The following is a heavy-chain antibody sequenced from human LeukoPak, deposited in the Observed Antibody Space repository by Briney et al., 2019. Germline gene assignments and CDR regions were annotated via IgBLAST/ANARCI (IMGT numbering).Heavy chain of an antibody. V-gene: IGHV4-59*01. CDR3: ARGGSSSSWPFYY. Sequence: SETLTLTCTVSGGSISSYYWSWIRQPPGKELEWIGYIHYSGSTNYNPSLKSRVTMSVDTSKNQFSLKLTSVTAADTAVYYCARGGSSSSWPFYYWGQGTLVTVSS. CDR1: GGSISSYY. J-gene: IGHJ4*02. D-gene: IGHD6-13*01. CDR2: IHYSGST.